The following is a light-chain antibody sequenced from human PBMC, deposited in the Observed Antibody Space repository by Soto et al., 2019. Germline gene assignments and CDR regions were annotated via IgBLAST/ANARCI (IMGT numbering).Light chain of an antibody. J-gene: IGLJ2*01. Sequence: SYELTQPPSVSVSPGQTASITCSGDKLGDKYACWYQQKPGQSPVLVIYQDSKRPSGIPERFSGSNSGNTATLTISGTQAXXXXXXYCQAWDSSTYVVFGGGTKLTVL. CDR1: KLGDKY. CDR3: QAWDSSTYVV. CDR2: QDS. V-gene: IGLV3-1*01.